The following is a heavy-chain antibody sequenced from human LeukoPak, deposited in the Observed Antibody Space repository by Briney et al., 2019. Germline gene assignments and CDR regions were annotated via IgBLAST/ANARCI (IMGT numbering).Heavy chain of an antibody. Sequence: ASVKVSCKASGYTFSNYGISWVRQAPGQGLEWMGWISAYNGNANYAQKFQGRVTMTTDTSTNTVHMELRSLRSDDRAVYYCARDLTAGRLVAGVVYWGQGTLVTVSS. CDR1: GYTFSNYG. J-gene: IGHJ4*02. CDR2: ISAYNGNA. D-gene: IGHD7-27*01. CDR3: ARDLTAGRLVAGVVY. V-gene: IGHV1-18*01.